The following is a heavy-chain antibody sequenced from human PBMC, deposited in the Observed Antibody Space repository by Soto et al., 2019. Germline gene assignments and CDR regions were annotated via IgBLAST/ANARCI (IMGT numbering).Heavy chain of an antibody. J-gene: IGHJ5*02. CDR2: ISSNSAYI. Sequence: WWSLRLSCSPSGFTCRSFTMNWMRQAPRKGREWASTISSNSAYICYTDALRGRFTIARDNAKNSLHLQMNSLRAEDTVVYYRTRDASRDSSARGWFDPWGPGTRVTVSS. CDR3: TRDASRDSSARGWFDP. CDR1: GFTCRSFT. D-gene: IGHD6-13*01. V-gene: IGHV3-21*01.